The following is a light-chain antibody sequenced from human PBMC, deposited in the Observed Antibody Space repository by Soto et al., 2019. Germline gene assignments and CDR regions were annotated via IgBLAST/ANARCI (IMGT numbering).Light chain of an antibody. Sequence: SVLTQPASVSGSPGQSITLSCTGTSSDVGDYEYVSWYQQHPGKGPKLMIYEVSNRTSGVSNRFSGSKSGNTASLTISGLQAEDETEYFCSSYKRTSRVYVFGTGTQLTVL. CDR2: EVS. J-gene: IGLJ1*01. V-gene: IGLV2-14*01. CDR1: SSDVGDYEY. CDR3: SSYKRTSRVYV.